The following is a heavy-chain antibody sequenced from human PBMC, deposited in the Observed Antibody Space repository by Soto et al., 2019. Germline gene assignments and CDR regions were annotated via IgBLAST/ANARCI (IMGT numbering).Heavy chain of an antibody. V-gene: IGHV4-59*01. CDR2: IFYSGST. CDR3: ATQTGLYYYGMDV. CDR1: GGAINAFF. Sequence: SETLSLTCTVAGGAINAFFWIWVRQPPGKGLESIGYIFYSGSTNYNPSLKSRVTISLDTSKTQFSLNLTSVTAADTAVYYCATQTGLYYYGMDVWGQGTTVTVSS. J-gene: IGHJ6*02.